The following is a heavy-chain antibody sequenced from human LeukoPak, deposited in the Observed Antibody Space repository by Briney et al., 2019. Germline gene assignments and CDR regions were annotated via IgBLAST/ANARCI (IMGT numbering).Heavy chain of an antibody. Sequence: SETLSLTCAVYGGSFSGYYWSWIRQPPGKGLEWIGEINHSGSTNYNPSLKSRVTISVDTSKNQFSLKLSSVTAADTAVYYCARDGYSGYDPFYYYGMDVWGQGTTVTVSS. CDR1: GGSFSGYY. CDR2: INHSGST. V-gene: IGHV4-34*01. J-gene: IGHJ6*02. D-gene: IGHD5-12*01. CDR3: ARDGYSGYDPFYYYGMDV.